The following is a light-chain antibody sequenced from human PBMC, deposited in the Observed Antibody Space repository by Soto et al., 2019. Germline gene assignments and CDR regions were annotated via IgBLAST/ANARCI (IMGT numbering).Light chain of an antibody. J-gene: IGKJ4*02. CDR3: QQYNNWPPLT. CDR2: DAF. Sequence: EVVMTQSPATLSVSPGARATLSCRASQSVGSKLAWYQQKPGQAPRLLIFDAFTRATGIPARFSGSGSGTEFTLFISSLQSEDFAVYDCQQYNNWPPLTFGGGTKVEI. V-gene: IGKV3-15*01. CDR1: QSVGSK.